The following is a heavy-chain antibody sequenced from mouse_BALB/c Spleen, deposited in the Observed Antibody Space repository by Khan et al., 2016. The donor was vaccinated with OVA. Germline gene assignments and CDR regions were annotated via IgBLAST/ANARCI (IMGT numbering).Heavy chain of an antibody. Sequence: QVQLKQSGPELVKPGASVKMSCKASGYTFTDYIISWVKQRTRQGLEWIGEIYPGSGTTHYNEKFKGKATLTADKSSNTAYMQLNSLTSEDSAIYFCARCETTVADYWGQGTTLTVSS. CDR2: IYPGSGTT. J-gene: IGHJ2*01. CDR3: ARCETTVADY. D-gene: IGHD1-1*01. CDR1: GYTFTDYI. V-gene: IGHV1-77*01.